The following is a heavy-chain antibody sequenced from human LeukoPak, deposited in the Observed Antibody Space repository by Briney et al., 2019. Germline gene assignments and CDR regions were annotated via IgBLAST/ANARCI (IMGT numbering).Heavy chain of an antibody. CDR3: ARETRIAAALDAFDI. J-gene: IGHJ3*02. Sequence: SETLSLTCTVSGVSISSSSYYWGWIRQPPGKGLEWIGSIYYSGSTYYNPSLKSRVTISVDTSKNQFSLKLSSVTAADTAVYYCARETRIAAALDAFDIWGQGTMVTVSS. CDR2: IYYSGST. CDR1: GVSISSSSYY. V-gene: IGHV4-39*07. D-gene: IGHD6-13*01.